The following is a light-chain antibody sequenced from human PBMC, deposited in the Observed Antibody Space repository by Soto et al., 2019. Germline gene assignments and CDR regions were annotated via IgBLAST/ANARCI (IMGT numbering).Light chain of an antibody. J-gene: IGLJ1*01. V-gene: IGLV1-40*01. CDR3: QSYDSSLRKV. Sequence: QPVLTQPPSVSGAPGQRVTISCTGSSSDIGAGYDVHWYQQLPGTAPKLLIYGDSNRPSGVPDRFSGCKSGTSASLAITGLQAEDEADYYCQSYDSSLRKVFGTGTKVTVL. CDR2: GDS. CDR1: SSDIGAGYD.